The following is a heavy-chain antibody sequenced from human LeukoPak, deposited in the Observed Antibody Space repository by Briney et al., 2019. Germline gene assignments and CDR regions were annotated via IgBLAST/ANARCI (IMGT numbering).Heavy chain of an antibody. CDR1: GFTFSNAW. J-gene: IGHJ4*02. D-gene: IGHD2-2*01. CDR3: TTVFGYCSSTSCSWSDY. Sequence: KPGGSLRLSCAASGFTFSNAWMSWVRQAPGKGLEWVGRIKSKTDGGTRDYAASVKGRFTISRDDSKNTLYLQMNSLKTEDTAVYYCTTVFGYCSSTSCSWSDYWGQGTLVTVSS. CDR2: IKSKTDGGTR. V-gene: IGHV3-15*01.